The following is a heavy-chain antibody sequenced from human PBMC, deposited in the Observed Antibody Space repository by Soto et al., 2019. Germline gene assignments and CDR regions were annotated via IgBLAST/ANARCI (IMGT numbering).Heavy chain of an antibody. CDR2: INAGSGNT. J-gene: IGHJ5*02. D-gene: IGHD6-25*01. V-gene: IGHV1-3*01. CDR3: ARGLAAGGA. CDR1: GYTFTHYA. Sequence: QVQLVQSGAEVKKPGASVKVSCTASGYTFTHYAIHWVRHAPGQRLEWMGFINAGSGNTKYSQTFQGRLTFPKDTSASTAYMALSGLISEDTAIYSGARGLAAGGAWGQGTRVTASS.